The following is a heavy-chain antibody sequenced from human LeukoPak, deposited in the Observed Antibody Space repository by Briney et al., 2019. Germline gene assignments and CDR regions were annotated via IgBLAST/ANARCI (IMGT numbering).Heavy chain of an antibody. D-gene: IGHD1-1*01. CDR3: ARISWFPGTSYYYMDV. J-gene: IGHJ6*03. CDR1: GGSISSYY. V-gene: IGHV4-59*01. CDR2: IYYSGST. Sequence: SETLSLTCTVSGGSISSYYWSWIRQPPGKGLEWIGYIYYSGSTNYNPSLKSRVTISVDTSKNQFSLKLSSVTAADTAVYYCARISWFPGTSYYYMDVWGKGTTVTVSS.